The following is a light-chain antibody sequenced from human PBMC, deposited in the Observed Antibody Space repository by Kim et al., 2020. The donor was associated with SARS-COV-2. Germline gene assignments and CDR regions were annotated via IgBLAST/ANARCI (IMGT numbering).Light chain of an antibody. V-gene: IGLV2-14*03. CDR2: DVS. CDR3: SSYTSSTTNVV. Sequence: QSALTQPASVSVSPGQSITISCTGTSSDVGGYDYVSWYQQHPGKAPKLMIYDVSNRPSGVSNRFSGSKSGNTASLTISGLQAEDEADYYCSSYTSSTTNVVFGGGTQLTVL. CDR1: SSDVGGYDY. J-gene: IGLJ2*01.